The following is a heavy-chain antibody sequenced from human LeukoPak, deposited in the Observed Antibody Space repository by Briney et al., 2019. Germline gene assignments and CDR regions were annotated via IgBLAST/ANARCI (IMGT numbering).Heavy chain of an antibody. CDR3: ARDIVGDSPPHQGFDY. D-gene: IGHD2-15*01. J-gene: IGHJ4*02. CDR1: GFTFSSYS. CDR2: ISSSSSYI. V-gene: IGHV3-21*01. Sequence: KSGGSLRLSCAASGFTFSSYSMNWVRQAPGKGLEWVSSISSSSSYIYYADSVRGRFTISRDNAKNSLYLQMNSLRAEDTAVYYCARDIVGDSPPHQGFDYWGQGTLVTVSS.